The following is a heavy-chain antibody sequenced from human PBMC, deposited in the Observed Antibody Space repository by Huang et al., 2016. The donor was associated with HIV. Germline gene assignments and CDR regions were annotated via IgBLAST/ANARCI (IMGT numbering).Heavy chain of an antibody. J-gene: IGHJ4*02. D-gene: IGHD6-13*01. CDR1: GGSTNAFY. CDR3: ARLHSPSSLWYFDY. Sequence: QVHLQESGPGLVRPSGTLSLTCSVSGGSTNAFYWSWIRQSPGKGLELFVSIYYSGNTNYNPSLKSRVTMSMDTSNNQFSLKVNSVTAADTAVYYCARLHSPSSLWYFDYWGQGTLLTVSS. V-gene: IGHV4-59*01. CDR2: IYYSGNT.